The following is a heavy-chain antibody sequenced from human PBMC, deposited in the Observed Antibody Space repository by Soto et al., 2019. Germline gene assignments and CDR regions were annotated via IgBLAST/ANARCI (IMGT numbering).Heavy chain of an antibody. Sequence: LRLSCAASGFTFSSYGMHWVRQAPGKGLEWVAVISYDGSNKYYADSVKGRFTISRDNSKNTLYLQMNSLRAEDTAVYYCATTEHYYDSSGYPPAYYYYGMGVWGQGTTVTVSS. CDR1: GFTFSSYG. V-gene: IGHV3-30*03. D-gene: IGHD3-22*01. CDR3: ATTEHYYDSSGYPPAYYYYGMGV. J-gene: IGHJ6*02. CDR2: ISYDGSNK.